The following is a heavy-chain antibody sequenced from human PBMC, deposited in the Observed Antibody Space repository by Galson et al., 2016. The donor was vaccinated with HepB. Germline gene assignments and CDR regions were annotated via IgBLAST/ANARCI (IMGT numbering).Heavy chain of an antibody. D-gene: IGHD5-24*01. CDR1: GFTFSDYG. CDR3: AKDAYTWRWLRSFFPDC. V-gene: IGHV3-30*18. J-gene: IGHJ4*02. CDR2: LSFDGINK. Sequence: SLRLSCAASGFTFSDYGIHWVRQAPGKGLEWVAVLSFDGINKYYADSVKGRFTISRDNSKNTVYLQMNSLRAEDTAVYYCAKDAYTWRWLRSFFPDCWGQGTLVTVSS.